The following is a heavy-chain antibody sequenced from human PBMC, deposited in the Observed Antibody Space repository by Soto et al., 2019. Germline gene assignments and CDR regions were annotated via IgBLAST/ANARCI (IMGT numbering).Heavy chain of an antibody. CDR3: AKVATVSHHYYYMDV. Sequence: GGSLRLSCAASGFTFSSYATSWVRQAPGKGLEWVSAISGSGGSTYYADSVKGRFTISRDNSKNTLYLQMNSLRAEDTAVYYCAKVATVSHHYYYMDVWGKGTTVTVSS. J-gene: IGHJ6*03. CDR1: GFTFSSYA. CDR2: ISGSGGST. D-gene: IGHD5-18*01. V-gene: IGHV3-23*01.